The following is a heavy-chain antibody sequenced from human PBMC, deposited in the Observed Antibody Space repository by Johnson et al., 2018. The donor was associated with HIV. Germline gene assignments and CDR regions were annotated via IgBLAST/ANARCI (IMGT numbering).Heavy chain of an antibody. D-gene: IGHD6-6*01. CDR2: ISGPGGST. CDR3: ARVSYSSLALDF. V-gene: IGHV3-23*04. J-gene: IGHJ3*01. CDR1: GFTFSDYA. Sequence: VQLVESGGALVQPGGSLRLSCVASGFTFSDYAMSWVRQAPGKGLEWVSTISGPGGSTYYPDSMKGRFTISRDNSMNKLYLQVNSLRLEDTAIYYCARVSYSSLALDFWGQGTVVTASS.